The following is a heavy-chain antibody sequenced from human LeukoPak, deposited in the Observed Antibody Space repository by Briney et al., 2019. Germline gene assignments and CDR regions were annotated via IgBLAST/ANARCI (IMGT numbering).Heavy chain of an antibody. CDR3: ARAQARYSYGSFPYYYYGMDV. J-gene: IGHJ6*02. D-gene: IGHD5-18*01. V-gene: IGHV4-4*02. CDR2: INHSGST. Sequence: PSGTLSLTCAVSGGSISSSNWWSWVRQPPGKGLEWIGEINHSGSTNYNPSLKSRVTISVDTSENQFSLKLSSVTAADTAVYYCARAQARYSYGSFPYYYYGMDVWGQGTTVTVSS. CDR1: GGSISSSNW.